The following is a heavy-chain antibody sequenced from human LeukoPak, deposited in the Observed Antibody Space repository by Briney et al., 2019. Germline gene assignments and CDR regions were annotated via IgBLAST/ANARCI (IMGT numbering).Heavy chain of an antibody. D-gene: IGHD1-1*01. CDR3: AKRYNSEYLAPVQN. CDR2: VSTSGGGT. CDR1: GFTFSSYA. V-gene: IGHV3-23*01. Sequence: PGGSLRLSCAAYGFTFSSYAMTWVRQAPGKGLEWVSTVSTSGGGTYYADSVKGRFTISRDNSKNTLYLQMNSLRAEDTAVYYCAKRYNSEYLAPVQNWGQGTLVTVSS. J-gene: IGHJ4*02.